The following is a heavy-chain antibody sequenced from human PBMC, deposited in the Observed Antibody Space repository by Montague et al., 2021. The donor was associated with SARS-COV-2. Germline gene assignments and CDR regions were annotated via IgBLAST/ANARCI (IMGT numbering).Heavy chain of an antibody. Sequence: SLRLSYAASGFTVSSNYMSWVRQAPGKGLEWVSVIYSGGSTYYADSVKGRFTISRDNSKNTLYLQMNSLRAEDTAVYYCARDPGRGMVRGVRGYYYGMDVWGQGTTVTVSS. D-gene: IGHD3-10*01. V-gene: IGHV3-66*01. CDR2: IYSGGST. CDR1: GFTVSSNY. J-gene: IGHJ6*02. CDR3: ARDPGRGMVRGVRGYYYGMDV.